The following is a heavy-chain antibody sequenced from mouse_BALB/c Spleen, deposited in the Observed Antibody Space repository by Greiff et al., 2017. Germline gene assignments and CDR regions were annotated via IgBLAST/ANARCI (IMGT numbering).Heavy chain of an antibody. CDR3: ARQDYRYDRYFDY. D-gene: IGHD2-14*01. Sequence: DVHLVESGGDLVKPGGSLKLSCAASGFTFSSYGLSWVRQIPDKRLEWVATISSGGSYTYYPDSVKGRFTISRDNAKNTLYLQMSSLKSEDTAMYYCARQDYRYDRYFDYWGQGTTLTVSS. V-gene: IGHV5-6*01. CDR1: GFTFSSYG. J-gene: IGHJ2*01. CDR2: ISSGGSYT.